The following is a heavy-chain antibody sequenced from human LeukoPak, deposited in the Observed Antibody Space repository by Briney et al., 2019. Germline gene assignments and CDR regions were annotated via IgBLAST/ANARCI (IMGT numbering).Heavy chain of an antibody. V-gene: IGHV4-4*07. J-gene: IGHJ4*02. D-gene: IGHD1-26*01. CDR3: ARVLGELRAFDS. CDR2: IYTSGST. Sequence: PSETLSLTCTVPGGSLSSYYWRWIRQPAGERGGLSGHIYTSGSTNHTPSPKSRVTMSVHTSKNQSPLNLSSVTAADTAVYYCARVLGELRAFDSWGQGTLVTVSS. CDR1: GGSLSSYY.